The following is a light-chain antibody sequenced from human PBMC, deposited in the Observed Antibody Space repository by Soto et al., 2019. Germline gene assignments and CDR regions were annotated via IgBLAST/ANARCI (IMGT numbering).Light chain of an antibody. CDR1: SSDIGAYDY. J-gene: IGLJ1*01. Sequence: QSVLAQPASVSGSPGQSIAISCTGTSSDIGAYDYVSWYQQFPDKPPKLIIYEVSHRPSGVSGRFSGSKSVNTASLTISGLQAEDEADYYCCSYAGSYTFEVFGTGTKVTVL. V-gene: IGLV2-14*03. CDR3: CSYAGSYTFEV. CDR2: EVS.